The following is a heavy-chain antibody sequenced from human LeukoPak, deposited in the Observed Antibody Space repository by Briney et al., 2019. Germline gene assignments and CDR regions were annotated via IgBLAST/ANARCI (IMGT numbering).Heavy chain of an antibody. D-gene: IGHD6-13*01. J-gene: IGHJ4*02. V-gene: IGHV3-21*01. CDR2: ISSSSSYI. Sequence: KAGGSLRLSCAASGFTFSSYSMNWVRQAPGQGLEWVSSISSSSSYIYYADSVKGRFTISRDNAKNSLYLQMNSLRAEDTAVYYCASRAYIAAAGPVDYWGQGTLVTVSS. CDR1: GFTFSSYS. CDR3: ASRAYIAAAGPVDY.